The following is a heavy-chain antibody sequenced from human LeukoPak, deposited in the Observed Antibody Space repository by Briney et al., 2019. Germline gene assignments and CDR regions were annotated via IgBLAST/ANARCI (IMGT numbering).Heavy chain of an antibody. CDR1: GITYEDYA. CDR3: AQLDVLRSDYFES. CDR2: IRGGGRST. D-gene: IGHD3-22*01. V-gene: IGHV3-23*01. J-gene: IGHJ4*02. Sequence: GGSLRLSCVASGITYEDYAFSWVRQAPGKALEWVSVIRGGGRSTSYTDSLKGRFTISRDNSKNTLYLQMNSLRAEDTGVYYCAQLDVLRSDYFESWGQGTLVTVSS.